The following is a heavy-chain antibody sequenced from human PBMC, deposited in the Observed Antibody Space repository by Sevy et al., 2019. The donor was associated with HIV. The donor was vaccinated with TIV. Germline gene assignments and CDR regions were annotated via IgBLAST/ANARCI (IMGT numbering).Heavy chain of an antibody. Sequence: GGSLRLSCAASGFTFSNYAMNWVRQAPGKGLEWVSTIFRSGGVTYYADSVKGRCTISRDNIKNTLNLQMHSLRAEDTAVYYCAGGRYGNSGSFDAFDIWGQGTMVTVSS. J-gene: IGHJ3*02. CDR2: IFRSGGVT. CDR3: AGGRYGNSGSFDAFDI. CDR1: GFTFSNYA. D-gene: IGHD3-22*01. V-gene: IGHV3-23*01.